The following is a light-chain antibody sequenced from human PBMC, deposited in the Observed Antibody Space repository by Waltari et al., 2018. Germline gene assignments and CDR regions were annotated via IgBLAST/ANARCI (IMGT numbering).Light chain of an antibody. CDR1: SRHTSHP. J-gene: IGLJ2*01. V-gene: IGLV4-69*01. CDR3: QTWDTEVVV. Sequence: QLVVTQSPSASASLGASVKLTCTLSSRHTSHPIAWTHQQSEKGPRFLMRVNSDGGHTKGDGIPDRFSGSSSGAERYLTISSVQYEDEGDYYCQTWDTEVVVFGGGTKVTVL. CDR2: VNSDGGH.